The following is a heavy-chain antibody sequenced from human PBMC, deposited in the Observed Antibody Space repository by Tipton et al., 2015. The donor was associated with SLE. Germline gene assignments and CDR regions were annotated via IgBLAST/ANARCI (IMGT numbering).Heavy chain of an antibody. Sequence: QSGPEVKKPGASVKVSCKTSGYTFISYDINWVRQATGQGLEWMGWMDPKSGNTGYAQKFQGRITMTRNTSINTAYMELSSLRSEDTAVYYCALHSSSFDYWGQGTLVTVSS. V-gene: IGHV1-8*01. CDR3: ALHSSSFDY. D-gene: IGHD6-6*01. CDR2: MDPKSGNT. J-gene: IGHJ4*02. CDR1: GYTFISYD.